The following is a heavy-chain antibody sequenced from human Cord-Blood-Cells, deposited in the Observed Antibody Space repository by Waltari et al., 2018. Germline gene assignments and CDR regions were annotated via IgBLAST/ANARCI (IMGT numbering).Heavy chain of an antibody. Sequence: QVQLQESGPGLVKPSETLSLTCTVSGGSISSHYWSWIRQPPGKGLEWIGYISYSGSTNYNPSLKSRVTISVDTSKNQFSLKLSSVTAADTAVYYCARDQGSGYDAFDIWGQGTMVTVSS. D-gene: IGHD5-12*01. CDR1: GGSISSHY. V-gene: IGHV4-59*11. J-gene: IGHJ3*02. CDR2: ISYSGST. CDR3: ARDQGSGYDAFDI.